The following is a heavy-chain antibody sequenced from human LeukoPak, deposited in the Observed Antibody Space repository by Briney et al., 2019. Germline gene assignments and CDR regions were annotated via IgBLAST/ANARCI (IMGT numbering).Heavy chain of an antibody. CDR1: GYTFTGNY. J-gene: IGHJ6*02. D-gene: IGHD3-10*01. CDR3: ARLMRFGEFYGMDV. V-gene: IGHV1-2*02. CDR2: INPSSGGS. Sequence: ASVKVSCKASGYTFTGNYIHWVRQAPGQDFEWMGWINPSSGGSNHAQTFQGRVTMTRDTSISTAYMELSSLTSDDTAVYYCARLMRFGEFYGMDVWGQGTPVTVSS.